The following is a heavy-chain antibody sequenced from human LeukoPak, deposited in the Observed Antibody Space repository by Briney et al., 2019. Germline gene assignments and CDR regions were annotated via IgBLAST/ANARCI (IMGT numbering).Heavy chain of an antibody. CDR3: AKLSLSGRSQSADY. Sequence: GSLRLSYVASGLTFNSHSMSWVRQAPGMGLEWVSVVSTNGDVTFYADSVKGRFTISRDNSKNTLFLQMNSLRAEDTAVYYCAKLSLSGRSQSADYWGQGTLVTVSS. CDR1: GLTFNSHS. V-gene: IGHV3-23*01. J-gene: IGHJ4*02. CDR2: VSTNGDVT. D-gene: IGHD3-10*01.